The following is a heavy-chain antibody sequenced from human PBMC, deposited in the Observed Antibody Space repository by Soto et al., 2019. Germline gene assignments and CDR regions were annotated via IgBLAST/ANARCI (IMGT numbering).Heavy chain of an antibody. J-gene: IGHJ4*02. CDR2: IYPGDSDT. CDR3: SFSGDSNHYDLES. CDR1: GYSFTSYW. D-gene: IGHD4-17*01. Sequence: PGESLKISCKGSGYSFTSYWIGWVRQMPGKGLEWMGIIYPGDSDTRYSPSFQGQVTISADKSISTAYLQWSSLKASDTAMYYCSFSGDSNHYDLESWGQGTLVTGFS. V-gene: IGHV5-51*01.